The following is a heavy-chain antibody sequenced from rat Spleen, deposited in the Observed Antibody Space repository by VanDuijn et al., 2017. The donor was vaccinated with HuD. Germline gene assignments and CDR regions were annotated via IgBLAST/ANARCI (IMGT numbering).Heavy chain of an antibody. V-gene: IGHV5-25*01. CDR3: ARGGYFRH. D-gene: IGHD2-5*01. J-gene: IGHJ2*01. CDR1: GFTYSNYY. Sequence: EVQLVESGGGLVQPGRSLKLSCAASGFTYSNYYMAWVRQAPTKGLEWVASITNASGRTYYPDSVKGRFTISRDTAQNTLYLQMNSLRSEDTATYYCARGGYFRHWGQGVMVTVSS. CDR2: ITNASGRT.